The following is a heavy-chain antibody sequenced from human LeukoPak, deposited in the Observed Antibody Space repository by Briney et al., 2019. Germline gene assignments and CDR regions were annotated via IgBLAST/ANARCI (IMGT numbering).Heavy chain of an antibody. V-gene: IGHV4-39*01. CDR1: GGSISSSSYY. D-gene: IGHD3-3*01. J-gene: IGHJ4*02. CDR3: ARVTTIFGVVTYTYYFDY. CDR2: IYYSGST. Sequence: SETLSLTCTVSGGSISSSSYYWGWIRQPPGKGLEWIGSIYYSGSTYYNPSLKSRVTISVDTSKNQFSLKLSSVTAADTAVYYCARVTTIFGVVTYTYYFDYWGQGTLVTVSS.